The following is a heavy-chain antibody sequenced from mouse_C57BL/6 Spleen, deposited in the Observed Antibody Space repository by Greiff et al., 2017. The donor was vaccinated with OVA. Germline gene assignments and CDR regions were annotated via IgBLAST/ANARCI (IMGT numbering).Heavy chain of an antibody. CDR3: ARYRYEYVSYAMDY. Sequence: EVQLVESGGDLVKPGGSLKLSCAASGFTFSSYGMSWVRQTPDKRLEWVATISSGGSYTYYPDSVKGRFTISRDNAKNTLYLQMSSLKSEDTAMYYYARYRYEYVSYAMDYWGQGTSGTVSS. CDR1: GFTFSSYG. J-gene: IGHJ4*01. D-gene: IGHD2-4*01. V-gene: IGHV5-6*01. CDR2: ISSGGSYT.